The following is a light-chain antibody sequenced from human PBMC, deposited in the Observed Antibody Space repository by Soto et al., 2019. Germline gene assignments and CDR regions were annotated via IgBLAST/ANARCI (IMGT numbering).Light chain of an antibody. CDR3: CSYAGSSTVL. J-gene: IGLJ2*01. CDR2: EGS. Sequence: QSALTQPASVSGSPGQSITISCTGTSSDVGSYNLVSWYQQHPGKAPKLMIYEGSKRPSGVSNRFSGSKSGNTASLTISGLQAEDEADYYCCSYAGSSTVLFGGGTKRTVL. CDR1: SSDVGSYNL. V-gene: IGLV2-23*01.